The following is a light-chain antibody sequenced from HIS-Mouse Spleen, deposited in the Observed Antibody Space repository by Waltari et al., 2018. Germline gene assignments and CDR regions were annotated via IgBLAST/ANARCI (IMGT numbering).Light chain of an antibody. CDR2: AAS. CDR1: QGINSY. CDR3: PPCSSFPRT. J-gene: IGKJ1*01. V-gene: IGKV1D-8*02. Sequence: AIWMTQSPSLLSASTGDRVTISCRMSQGINSYLAWYQQKPGKAPELLIYAASTLHSGVPSRFSGSGSGTDFTLTISCLQSSAFAPYYCPPCSSFPRTFGQGTKVEIK.